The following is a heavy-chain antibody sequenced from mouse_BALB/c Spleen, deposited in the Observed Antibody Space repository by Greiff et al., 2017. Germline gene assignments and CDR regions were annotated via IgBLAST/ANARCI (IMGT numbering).Heavy chain of an antibody. J-gene: IGHJ2*01. CDR2: ISSGGST. D-gene: IGHD1-1*01. CDR3: ARGYYYGPYYFDY. V-gene: IGHV5-6-5*01. CDR1: GFTLSSYA. Sequence: EVKLMESGGGLVKPGGSLKLSCAASGFTLSSYAMSWVRQTPEKRLEWVASISSGGSTYYPDSVKGRFTISRDNARNILYLQMSSLRSEDTAMYYCARGYYYGPYYFDYWGQGTTLTVSS.